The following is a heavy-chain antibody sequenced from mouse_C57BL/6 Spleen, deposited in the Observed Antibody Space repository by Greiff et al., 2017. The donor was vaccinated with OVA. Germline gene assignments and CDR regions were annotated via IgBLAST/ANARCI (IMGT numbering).Heavy chain of an antibody. D-gene: IGHD2-10*02. V-gene: IGHV1-26*01. Sequence: EVQLQQSGPELVKPGASVKISCKASGYTFTDYYMNWVKQSHGKSLEWIGDINPNNGGTSYNQKFKGKATLTVDKSSSTAYMELRSLTSEDSAVYYCAPYASYAMDDWGQGTSVTVSS. J-gene: IGHJ4*01. CDR2: INPNNGGT. CDR1: GYTFTDYY. CDR3: APYASYAMDD.